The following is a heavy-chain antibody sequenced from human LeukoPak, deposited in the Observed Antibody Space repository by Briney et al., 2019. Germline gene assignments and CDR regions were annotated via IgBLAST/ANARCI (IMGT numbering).Heavy chain of an antibody. J-gene: IGHJ5*02. Sequence: PGGSLRLSCGASGFTFSSYWMTWVRQAPGKGLEWVANIQQDGSEKNYVDSVKGRFTISRDNAKNSLFLQMNSLRAEDTAVYYCARGYCSSTSCSPPSPWGQGTLVTVSS. CDR2: IQQDGSEK. CDR3: ARGYCSSTSCSPPSP. D-gene: IGHD2-2*01. V-gene: IGHV3-7*01. CDR1: GFTFSSYW.